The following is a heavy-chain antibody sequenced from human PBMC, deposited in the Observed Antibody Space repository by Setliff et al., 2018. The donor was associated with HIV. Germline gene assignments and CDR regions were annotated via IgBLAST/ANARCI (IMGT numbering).Heavy chain of an antibody. CDR3: ARKLRPGHGVDV. CDR1: GFAFSNYG. V-gene: IGHV3-30*02. Sequence: PGGSLRLSCEISGFAFSNYGMHWVRQAPGKGLEWVAFIRYDGSEKNYVDSVKGRFTISRDNAKNSMDLQMDSLRAEDTAIYYCARKLRPGHGVDVWGQGTTVTVSS. J-gene: IGHJ6*02. D-gene: IGHD3-10*01. CDR2: IRYDGSEK.